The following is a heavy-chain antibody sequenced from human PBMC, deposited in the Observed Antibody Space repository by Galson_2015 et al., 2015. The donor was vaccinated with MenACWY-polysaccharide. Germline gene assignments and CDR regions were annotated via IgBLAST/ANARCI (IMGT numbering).Heavy chain of an antibody. J-gene: IGHJ1*01. CDR3: ATAPSLHVGQH. D-gene: IGHD5-24*01. V-gene: IGHV3-7*01. CDR1: GFTFSTYW. CDR2: IKQDGSEK. Sequence: SLRLSCAASGFTFSTYWMTWVRQAPGKGLEWVANIKQDGSEKYYVDSVKGRFTISRDNAENSLYLQMNSLRAEDTAVYYCATAPSLHVGQHWGQGAVVSVSS.